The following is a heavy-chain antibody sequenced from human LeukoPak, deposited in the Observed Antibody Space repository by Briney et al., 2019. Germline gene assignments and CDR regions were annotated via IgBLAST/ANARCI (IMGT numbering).Heavy chain of an antibody. D-gene: IGHD3-22*01. CDR2: ISYDGSNK. CDR3: ARDGRVGGYYDSSGYYYAEGFDY. Sequence: GGSLRLSCAASGFTFSSYSMNWVRQAPGKGLEWVAVISYDGSNKYYADSVKGRFTISRDNSKNTLYLQMNSLRAEDTAVYYCARDGRVGGYYDSSGYYYAEGFDYWGQGTLVTVSS. V-gene: IGHV3-30*03. CDR1: GFTFSSYS. J-gene: IGHJ4*02.